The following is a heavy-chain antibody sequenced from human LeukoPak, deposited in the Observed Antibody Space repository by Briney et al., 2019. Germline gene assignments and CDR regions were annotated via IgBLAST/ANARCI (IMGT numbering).Heavy chain of an antibody. CDR1: GGSINNSSYY. Sequence: SETLSLTCTVSGGSINNSSYYWGWIRQPPGKGLQWLGNIYYSGSIFDNPSLKSRVTISVDTSKNEISLKLSFVTAADTAVYYCARASAGVQFFHRWGQGTLVTVSS. J-gene: IGHJ1*01. CDR3: ARASAGVQFFHR. D-gene: IGHD2-8*01. CDR2: IYYSGSI. V-gene: IGHV4-39*07.